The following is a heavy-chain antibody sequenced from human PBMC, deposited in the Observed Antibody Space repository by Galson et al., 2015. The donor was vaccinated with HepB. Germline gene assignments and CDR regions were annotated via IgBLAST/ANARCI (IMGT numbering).Heavy chain of an antibody. J-gene: IGHJ4*02. CDR1: GFTASSNY. D-gene: IGHD6-25*01. Sequence: SLRLSCAASGFTASSNYMSWVRQAPGKGLEWVSVIYSGGSAYSADSVKGRFTISRDSSKNTLFLQMNSLRTEDTAVYYCARDAQSGPSVFVYWGQGTLVTVSS. V-gene: IGHV3-53*05. CDR3: ARDAQSGPSVFVY. CDR2: IYSGGSA.